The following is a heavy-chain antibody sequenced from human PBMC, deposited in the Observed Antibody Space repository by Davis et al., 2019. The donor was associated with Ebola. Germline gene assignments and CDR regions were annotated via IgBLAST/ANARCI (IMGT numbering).Heavy chain of an antibody. Sequence: ASVKVSCKASGYTFTNYYMHWVRQAPGQGLEWMGMINPNDGRTIYAQKFQGRVTVTRDTSTTTVYMELSSLRSEDTAVYYCASVSPYSSSWYFDYWGQGTLVTVSS. J-gene: IGHJ4*02. CDR2: INPNDGRT. CDR1: GYTFTNYY. V-gene: IGHV1-46*03. CDR3: ASVSPYSSSWYFDY. D-gene: IGHD6-13*01.